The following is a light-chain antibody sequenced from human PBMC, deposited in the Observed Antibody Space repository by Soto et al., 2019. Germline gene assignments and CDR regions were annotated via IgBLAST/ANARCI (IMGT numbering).Light chain of an antibody. J-gene: IGLJ1*01. CDR2: EVV. V-gene: IGLV2-8*01. CDR3: KSYAGSNPYV. CDR1: KSDIGVYDF. Sequence: QPVLTQAPSSSVAPGQAGTIAYTGTKSDIGVYDFVSWYQHHPGKAPRLIIYEVVQRPSGVPDRFSGSKSGNTASLTVSGLQAADEADYFCKSYAGSNPYVFGSGTKVTVL.